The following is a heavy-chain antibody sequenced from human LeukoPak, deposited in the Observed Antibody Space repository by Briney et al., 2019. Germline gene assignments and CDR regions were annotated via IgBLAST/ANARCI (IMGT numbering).Heavy chain of an antibody. CDR3: AVDLTHGVPDYFDY. V-gene: IGHV3-9*01. Sequence: GRSLRLSCVASGFIVNDHAMHWVRQTPGKGLEWVAGVFWNGVDKGYADSVKGRFTIFRDNAKNSMYLQMDSLRADDSAIYYCAVDLTHGVPDYFDYWGQGTRVTVSS. CDR1: GFIVNDHA. D-gene: IGHD2-8*01. J-gene: IGHJ4*02. CDR2: VFWNGVDK.